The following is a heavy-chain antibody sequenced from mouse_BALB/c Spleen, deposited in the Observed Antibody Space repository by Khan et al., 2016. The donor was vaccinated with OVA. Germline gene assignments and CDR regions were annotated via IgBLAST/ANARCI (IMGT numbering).Heavy chain of an antibody. V-gene: IGHV1-4*01. CDR1: GYTFTSYM. D-gene: IGHD2-14*01. Sequence: QVQLQQSGAELARPGASVKMSCKASGYTFTSYMIHWIKLRPGQGLEWIGYINPSNGYTNYNQKFRDKATLTADKSSTTAYMQLSSLTSDDSAVYNCVRDGAYHRNDGWFAYWGQGTLVTVSA. CDR2: INPSNGYT. J-gene: IGHJ3*01. CDR3: VRDGAYHRNDGWFAY.